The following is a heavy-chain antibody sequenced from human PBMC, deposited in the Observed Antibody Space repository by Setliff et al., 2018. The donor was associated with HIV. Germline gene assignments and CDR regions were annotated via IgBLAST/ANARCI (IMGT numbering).Heavy chain of an antibody. CDR2: FDPGDVET. CDR1: GYTLAELS. D-gene: IGHD1-1*01. CDR3: ARQLSNSLEC. Sequence: ASVKVSCKVSGYTLAELSIHWVRQAPGKGLEWMGGFDPGDVETVYAQKFQGRVTMTEDTSTDTAYMELSGLRSDDTAVYYCARQLSNSLECWGQGTPVTVSS. J-gene: IGHJ4*02. V-gene: IGHV1-24*01.